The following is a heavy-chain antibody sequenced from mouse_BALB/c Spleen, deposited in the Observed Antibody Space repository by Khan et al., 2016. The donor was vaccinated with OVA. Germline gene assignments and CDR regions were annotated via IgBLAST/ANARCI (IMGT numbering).Heavy chain of an antibody. CDR1: GYSITSNYA. J-gene: IGHJ4*01. D-gene: IGHD1-1*01. CDR3: ARKNYYGYAVDY. V-gene: IGHV3-2*02. CDR2: ISYSGST. Sequence: EVQLVESGPGLVKPSQSLSLTCTVTGYSITSNYAWNWIRQFPGNKLEWMGYISYSGSTSYNPSLKSRISITRDTSKNQFFLLLNSVTTEATTTYYCARKNYYGYAVDYWGQGTSVTVSS.